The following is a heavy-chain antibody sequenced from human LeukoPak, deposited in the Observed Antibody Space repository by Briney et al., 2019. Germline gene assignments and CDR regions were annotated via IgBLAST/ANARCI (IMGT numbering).Heavy chain of an antibody. Sequence: GESLKISCKGSGYIFTTFWISWVRQMPGKGLEWMGRIDPSDSYTKYSPSFQGHVTISADKSISTAYLQWSSLKASDTAVYYCARQYCSGGTCLDDAFDIWGQGTMVTVSS. CDR1: GYIFTTFW. J-gene: IGHJ3*02. CDR3: ARQYCSGGTCLDDAFDI. V-gene: IGHV5-10-1*01. D-gene: IGHD2-15*01. CDR2: IDPSDSYT.